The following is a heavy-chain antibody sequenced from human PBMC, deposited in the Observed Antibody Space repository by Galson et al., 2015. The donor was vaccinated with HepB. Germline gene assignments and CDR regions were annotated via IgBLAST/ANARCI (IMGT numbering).Heavy chain of an antibody. CDR2: IAYDGSNK. J-gene: IGHJ3*02. CDR1: GFTFSTYG. CDR3: AKDFRPYVVAGFKAAFDI. Sequence: SLRLSCAASGFTFSTYGMHWVRQAPGKGLQWVANIAYDGSNKYYADYVKGRFTIFRDNSKNTLYLQMNSLRAEDTAVYYCAKDFRPYVVAGFKAAFDIWGQGTMVTVSS. V-gene: IGHV3-30*18. D-gene: IGHD2-2*01.